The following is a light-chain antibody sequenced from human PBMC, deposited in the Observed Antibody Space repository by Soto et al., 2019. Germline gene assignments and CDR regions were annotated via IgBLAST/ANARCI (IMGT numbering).Light chain of an antibody. J-gene: IGKJ4*01. V-gene: IGKV1-5*03. CDR2: KAS. CDR1: QSIDSW. Sequence: DIQMTQSPSTLTASVGDRVTITCRASQSIDSWLAWYQQKPGKAPKLLVYKASNLESGVPSRFSGSGSGTEFTLTVSSRQPDDFATYYCQQYRSYSRSFGGGTKVDIK. CDR3: QQYRSYSRS.